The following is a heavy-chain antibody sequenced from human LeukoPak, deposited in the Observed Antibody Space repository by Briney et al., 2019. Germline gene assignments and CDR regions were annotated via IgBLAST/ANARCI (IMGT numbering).Heavy chain of an antibody. CDR1: GGSISSSNW. CDR2: IDHSGST. V-gene: IGHV4-4*02. CDR3: AREPFSTVVTPWRYFDP. D-gene: IGHD4-23*01. Sequence: PSETLSLTCAVSGGSISSSNWWSWVRQPAGKGLEWIGEIDHSGSTNYNPSLKSRVTISVDKSKNQFSLKLSSVTAADTAVYYCAREPFSTVVTPWRYFDPWGQGILVTVSS. J-gene: IGHJ4*02.